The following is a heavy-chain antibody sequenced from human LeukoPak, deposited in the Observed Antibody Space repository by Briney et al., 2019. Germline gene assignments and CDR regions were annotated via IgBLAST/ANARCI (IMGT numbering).Heavy chain of an antibody. CDR3: ARDPPGDIVVVVAGGHYFDY. D-gene: IGHD2-15*01. J-gene: IGHJ4*02. CDR2: INWNGGST. Sequence: GGSLRLSCAASGFTFDDYGMSWVRQAPGKGLEWVSGINWNGGSTGYADSVKGRFTISRDNSKNTLYLQMNSLRAEDTAVYYCARDPPGDIVVVVAGGHYFDYWGQGTLVTVSS. V-gene: IGHV3-20*04. CDR1: GFTFDDYG.